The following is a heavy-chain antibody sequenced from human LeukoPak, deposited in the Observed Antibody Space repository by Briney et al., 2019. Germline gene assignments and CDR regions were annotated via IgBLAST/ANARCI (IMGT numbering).Heavy chain of an antibody. Sequence: KPSETLSLTCTVSGGSISSYYWSWIRQPPGKGLEWIGYIYYSGSTNYNPSLKSRVTISVDTSKNQFSLKLSSVTAADTAVYYCARGLEYFDWLSTYHDAFDIWGQGTMVTVSS. V-gene: IGHV4-59*01. CDR3: ARGLEYFDWLSTYHDAFDI. CDR1: GGSISSYY. CDR2: IYYSGST. D-gene: IGHD3-9*01. J-gene: IGHJ3*02.